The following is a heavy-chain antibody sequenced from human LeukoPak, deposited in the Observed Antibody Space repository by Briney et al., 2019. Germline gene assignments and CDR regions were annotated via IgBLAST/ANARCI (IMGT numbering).Heavy chain of an antibody. J-gene: IGHJ6*03. CDR2: INPNSGGT. CDR3: ARDLSMSLRNIVVVPGALGYMDV. CDR1: GGTFSSYA. D-gene: IGHD2-21*02. Sequence: ASVKVSCKASGGTFSSYAISWVRQAPGQGLEWMGWINPNSGGTNYAQKFQGRVTMTRDTSISTAYMELSRLRSDDTAVYYCARDLSMSLRNIVVVPGALGYMDVWGKGTTVTISS. V-gene: IGHV1-2*02.